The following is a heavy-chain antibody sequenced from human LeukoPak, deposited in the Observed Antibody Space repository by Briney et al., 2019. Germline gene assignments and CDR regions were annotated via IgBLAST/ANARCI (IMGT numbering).Heavy chain of an antibody. CDR2: ISGSGGST. CDR1: GFTFSSYA. V-gene: IGHV3-23*01. D-gene: IGHD3-9*01. J-gene: IGHJ5*02. Sequence: SGGSLRLSCVASGFTFSSYAMSWVRQAPGKGLEWVSAISGSGGSTYYADSVKGRFTISRDNSKNTLYLQMNSLRAEDTAVYYCAKDRAPMVDWLNNWFDPWGQGTLVTVSS. CDR3: AKDRAPMVDWLNNWFDP.